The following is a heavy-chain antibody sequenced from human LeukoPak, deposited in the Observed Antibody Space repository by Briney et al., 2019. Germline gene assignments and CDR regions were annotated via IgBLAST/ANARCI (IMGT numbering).Heavy chain of an antibody. D-gene: IGHD1-26*01. CDR3: ARSIAGGGHFDY. V-gene: IGHV3-23*01. CDR1: GFTFSSYA. Sequence: GGSLRLSCAASGFTFSSYAMSWVRQGPGPGLEWVSTITGNGGYTYYADSVEGRFTISRDSSKNTLYLQMNGLRAEDTAVYYCARSIAGGGHFDYWGQGTLVTVSS. J-gene: IGHJ4*02. CDR2: ITGNGGYT.